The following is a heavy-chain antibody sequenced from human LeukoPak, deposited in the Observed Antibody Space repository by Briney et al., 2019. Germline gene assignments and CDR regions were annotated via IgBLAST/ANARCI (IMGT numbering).Heavy chain of an antibody. D-gene: IGHD2-2*01. CDR3: ARGRLGYCSGTSCYAFDI. V-gene: IGHV4-61*01. Sequence: SETLSLTCTVSGGSVSSGSYYWSWIRQPPGKGLEWIGYIYYSGSTNYNPSLKSRVTISVDTSKNQFSLKLSSVTAADTAVYYCARGRLGYCSGTSCYAFDIWGQGTMVTVSS. J-gene: IGHJ3*02. CDR1: GGSVSSGSYY. CDR2: IYYSGST.